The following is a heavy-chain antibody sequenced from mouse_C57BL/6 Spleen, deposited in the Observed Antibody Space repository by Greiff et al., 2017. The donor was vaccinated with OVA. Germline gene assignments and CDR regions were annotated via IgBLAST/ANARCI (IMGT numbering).Heavy chain of an antibody. CDR3: ARSVGHTVEDY. D-gene: IGHD1-1*01. CDR1: GYTFTSYW. J-gene: IGHJ2*01. CDR2: IHPNSGST. Sequence: QVQLKQPGAELVKPGASVKLSCKASGYTFTSYWMHWVKQRPGQGLEWIGMIHPNSGSTNYNEKFKSKATLTVDKSSSTAYMQLSSLTSEDAAVYYCARSVGHTVEDYWGQGTTLTVSS. V-gene: IGHV1-64*01.